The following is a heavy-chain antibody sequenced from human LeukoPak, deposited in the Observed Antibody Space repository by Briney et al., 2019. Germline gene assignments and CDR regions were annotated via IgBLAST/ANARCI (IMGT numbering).Heavy chain of an antibody. CDR2: ISSSSSTI. Sequence: GGSLRLSCAASGFTFSSYSMNWVRQAPGKGLELVSYISSSSSTIYYADSVKGRFTISRDNAKNSLYLQMNSLRAEDTAVYYCARDLQSYYYDSSGYYSPWGQGTLVTVSS. V-gene: IGHV3-48*01. CDR3: ARDLQSYYYDSSGYYSP. D-gene: IGHD3-22*01. J-gene: IGHJ5*02. CDR1: GFTFSSYS.